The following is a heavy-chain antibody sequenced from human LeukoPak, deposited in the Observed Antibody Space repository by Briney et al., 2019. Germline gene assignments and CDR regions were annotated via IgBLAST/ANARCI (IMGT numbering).Heavy chain of an antibody. D-gene: IGHD3-10*01. V-gene: IGHV3-23*01. CDR1: GFTFSTFA. CDR3: TTVLLWFGESAFDY. Sequence: QPGGSLRLSCAASGFTFSTFAMIWVRQPPGKGLEWVSSIFPSGGEIHYADSVRGRFTISRDNSKSTLSLQMNSLKTEDTAVYYCTTVLLWFGESAFDYWGQGTLVTVSS. J-gene: IGHJ4*02. CDR2: IFPSGGEI.